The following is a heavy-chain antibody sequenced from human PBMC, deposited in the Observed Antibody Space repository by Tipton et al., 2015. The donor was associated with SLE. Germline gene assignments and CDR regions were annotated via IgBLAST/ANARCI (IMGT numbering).Heavy chain of an antibody. J-gene: IGHJ4*02. D-gene: IGHD3/OR15-3a*01. CDR1: GGSVSNPSYY. CDR2: IYYSGRT. V-gene: IGHV4-39*02. CDR3: ARGLDWGSDPRMFDQ. Sequence: LRLSCSVSGGSVSNPSYYCGWIRQSPGKGLEWIGSIYYSGRTYYNPSLKSRATISEDTSTNQLSLRLTSVTGADTPMYYCARGLDWGSDPRMFDQWGQGTLVTVSS.